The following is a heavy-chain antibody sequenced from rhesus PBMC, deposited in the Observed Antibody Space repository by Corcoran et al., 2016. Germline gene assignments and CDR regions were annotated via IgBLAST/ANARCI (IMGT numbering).Heavy chain of an antibody. CDR2: ISSDGSKK. V-gene: IGHV3-54*02. CDR3: TTFGY. CDR1: GFNFRIYG. D-gene: IGHD1-1*01. Sequence: EVPLVESGGGLVQSGGSLRLSCAASGFNFRIYGLPWVRQAPGKGLEWVAVISSDGSKKDYADSVKDRFTISRDNSKNILYLQINNLKLEDTAVYYGTTFGYWGQGVLVTVSS. J-gene: IGHJ4*01.